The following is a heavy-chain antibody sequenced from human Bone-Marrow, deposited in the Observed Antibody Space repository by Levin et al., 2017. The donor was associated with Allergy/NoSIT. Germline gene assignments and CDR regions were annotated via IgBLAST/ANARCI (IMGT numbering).Heavy chain of an antibody. CDR3: ARTRPTDWFFDL. J-gene: IGHJ2*01. Sequence: GESLKISCLLSGFTFRDYVVHWVRQAPGKGLEWVAVVWFDGSKEYYADSVKGRFTVSRDISKNTVSLQMNTLRVEDTAMYYCARTRPTDWFFDLWGRGTLVIVSS. V-gene: IGHV3-33*01. CDR2: VWFDGSKE. CDR1: GFTFRDYV. D-gene: IGHD4-17*01.